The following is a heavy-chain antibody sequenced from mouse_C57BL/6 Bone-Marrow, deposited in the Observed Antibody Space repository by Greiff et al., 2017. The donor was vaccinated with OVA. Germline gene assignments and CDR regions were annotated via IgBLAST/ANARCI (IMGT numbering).Heavy chain of an antibody. CDR3: ARGAVKNDEAY. Sequence: QVQLKESGAELARPGASVKLSCKASGYTFTSYGISWVKQRTGQGLEWIGEIYPRSGNTYYNEKFKGKAILTADKSSSTAYMELRSLTSEDSAVYYCARGAVKNDEAYWGQGTLVTVSA. V-gene: IGHV1-81*01. D-gene: IGHD2-12*01. CDR1: GYTFTSYG. CDR2: IYPRSGNT. J-gene: IGHJ3*01.